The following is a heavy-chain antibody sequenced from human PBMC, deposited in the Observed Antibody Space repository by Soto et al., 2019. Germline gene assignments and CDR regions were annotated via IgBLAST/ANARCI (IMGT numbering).Heavy chain of an antibody. CDR1: GGSISSGDYY. V-gene: IGHV4-30-4*01. D-gene: IGHD3-22*01. CDR3: ARGSPTMIVEATNDY. J-gene: IGHJ4*02. Sequence: PSETLSLTCTVSGGSISSGDYYWSWIRQPPGKGLEWIGYIYYSGSTYYNPSLKSRVTISVDTSKNQFSLKLSSVTAADTAVYYCARGSPTMIVEATNDYWGQGTLVTVSS. CDR2: IYYSGST.